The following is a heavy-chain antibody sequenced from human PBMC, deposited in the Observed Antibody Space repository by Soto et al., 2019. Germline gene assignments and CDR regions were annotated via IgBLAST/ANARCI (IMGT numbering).Heavy chain of an antibody. D-gene: IGHD6-13*01. CDR3: ARVSPAADLYYYGMDV. V-gene: IGHV4-59*01. CDR1: GGSISSYY. J-gene: IGHJ6*02. CDR2: IYYSGST. Sequence: QVQLQESGPGLVKPSETLSLTCTVSGGSISSYYWSWIRQPPGKGLEWIGYIYYSGSTNYNPSLKSRVTISVDTSKNQFSLKLSSVTAADTAVYYCARVSPAADLYYYGMDVWGQGTTVTVSS.